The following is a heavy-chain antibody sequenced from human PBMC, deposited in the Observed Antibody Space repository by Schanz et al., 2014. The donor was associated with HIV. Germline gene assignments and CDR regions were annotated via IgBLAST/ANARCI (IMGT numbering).Heavy chain of an antibody. CDR2: IIPIFGTS. Sequence: QVQLVQSGAEVKKPGASVKVSCKASGYTFNSYGIVWVRLAPGQGLEWMGGIIPIFGTSNYAQKLQGRVTIDADEPASTAYMELNSLRSDDTAVYYCAKSPIFGDVIFYGMDVWGQGTTVTVSS. D-gene: IGHD3-3*02. CDR3: AKSPIFGDVIFYGMDV. V-gene: IGHV1-69*13. CDR1: GYTFNSYG. J-gene: IGHJ6*02.